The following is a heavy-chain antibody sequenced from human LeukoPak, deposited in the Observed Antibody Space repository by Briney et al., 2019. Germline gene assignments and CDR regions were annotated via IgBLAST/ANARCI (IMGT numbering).Heavy chain of an antibody. D-gene: IGHD2-2*01. J-gene: IGHJ6*03. V-gene: IGHV4-59*08. CDR3: ARLIPNCSSTSCYAYYYYYMDV. Sequence: PSETLSLTCTVSGDSISGFYWSWIRQPPGKGLEWIGHIYYSGSTNYNPSLKSRVTISVDTSKNQFSLKLSSVTAADTAVYYCARLIPNCSSTSCYAYYYYYMDVWGKGTTVTISS. CDR1: GDSISGFY. CDR2: IYYSGST.